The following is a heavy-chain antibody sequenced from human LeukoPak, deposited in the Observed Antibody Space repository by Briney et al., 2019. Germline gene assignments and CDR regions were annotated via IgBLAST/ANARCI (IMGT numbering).Heavy chain of an antibody. V-gene: IGHV1-18*01. CDR2: ISGSTGNT. CDR3: ARSGRGTYYYFDL. D-gene: IGHD1-26*01. J-gene: IGHJ4*02. CDR1: GYSFTRYG. Sequence: ASVKVSCRASGYSFTRYGVSWVRQAPGQGPEWVGWISGSTGNTKYVQKFQGRVTMTTDTSTGTAYMDLTNLRFDDTAVYFCARSGRGTYYYFDLWGQGTLVTVSS.